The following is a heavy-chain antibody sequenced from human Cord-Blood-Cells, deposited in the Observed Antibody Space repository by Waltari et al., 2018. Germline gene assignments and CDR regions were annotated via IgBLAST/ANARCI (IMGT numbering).Heavy chain of an antibody. CDR2: IYYSGST. CDR3: ARQGFKGSSSGPFDY. D-gene: IGHD6-13*01. J-gene: IGHJ4*02. V-gene: IGHV4-39*01. Sequence: QLQLQESGPGLVKPSETLSLTCTVSDGSISSSSSYWGWFRQPPGKGLEWIGSIYYSGSTYYNPSLKSRVTISVDTSKNQFSLKLSSVTAADTAVYYCARQGFKGSSSGPFDYWGQGTLVTVSS. CDR1: DGSISSSSSY.